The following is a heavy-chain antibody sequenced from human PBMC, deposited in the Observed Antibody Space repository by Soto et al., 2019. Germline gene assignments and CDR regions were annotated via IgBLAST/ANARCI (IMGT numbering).Heavy chain of an antibody. CDR1: GYTFTSYA. V-gene: IGHV1-3*01. D-gene: IGHD2-15*01. J-gene: IGHJ6*02. Sequence: ASVKVSCKASGYTFTSYAMHWVRQAPGQRLEWMGWINAGNGNTKYSQKFQGRVTITRDTSASTAYMELSSLRSEDTAVYYCARVVVVAATLDYYYYYGMDVWGQGTTVTVSS. CDR2: INAGNGNT. CDR3: ARVVVVAATLDYYYYYGMDV.